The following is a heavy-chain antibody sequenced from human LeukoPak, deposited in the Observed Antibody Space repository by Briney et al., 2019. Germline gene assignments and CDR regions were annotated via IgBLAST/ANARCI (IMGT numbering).Heavy chain of an antibody. CDR1: GFIFSDYY. Sequence: GGTLRLSCAASGFIFSDYYMSWIRQAPGKGLEWVSYISSSGSTKYYADSVKGRFTISRDNAKNSYLQMNSLRAEDTAVYYCARDGHAYGRGSPHYWGQGTLVTVSS. D-gene: IGHD3-10*01. CDR3: ARDGHAYGRGSPHY. J-gene: IGHJ4*02. V-gene: IGHV3-11*01. CDR2: ISSSGSTK.